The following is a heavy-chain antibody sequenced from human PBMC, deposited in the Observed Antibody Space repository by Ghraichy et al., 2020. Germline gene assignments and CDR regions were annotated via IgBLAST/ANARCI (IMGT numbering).Heavy chain of an antibody. CDR1: GGSFSGYY. CDR2: INHSGST. D-gene: IGHD5-12*01. CDR3: ARGPGIVATTYYFDY. V-gene: IGHV4-34*01. J-gene: IGHJ4*02. Sequence: SETLSLTCAVYGGSFSGYYWSWIRQPPGKGLEWIGEINHSGSTNYNPSLKSRVTISVDTSKNQFSLKLSSVTAADTAVYYCARGPGIVATTYYFDYWGQGTLVTVSS.